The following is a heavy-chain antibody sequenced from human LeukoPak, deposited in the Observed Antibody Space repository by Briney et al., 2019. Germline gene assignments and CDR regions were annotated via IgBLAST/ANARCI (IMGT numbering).Heavy chain of an antibody. Sequence: PSETLSLTCTVSGGSISSSTYYWGWIRQPPGKGLEWIGSIYYSGNTYYNPSLKSRVTMSVDTSKNQFSLKLSSVTAADTAVYYCASGLSEYDFWSGYPWDPWGQGTLVTVSS. CDR3: ASGLSEYDFWSGYPWDP. CDR2: IYYSGNT. J-gene: IGHJ5*02. CDR1: GGSISSSTYY. V-gene: IGHV4-39*01. D-gene: IGHD3-3*01.